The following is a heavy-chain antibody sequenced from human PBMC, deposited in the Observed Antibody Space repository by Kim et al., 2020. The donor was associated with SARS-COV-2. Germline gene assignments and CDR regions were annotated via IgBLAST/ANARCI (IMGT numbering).Heavy chain of an antibody. V-gene: IGHV4-34*01. CDR2: INHSGST. Sequence: LETLSLTCAVYGGSFSGYYWSWIRQPPGKGLEWIGEINHSGSTNYNPSLKSRVTISVDTSKNQFSLKLSSVTAADTAVYYCARVKPGNLGFGEWRSNAFDIWGQGTMVTVSS. J-gene: IGHJ3*02. D-gene: IGHD3-10*01. CDR3: ARVKPGNLGFGEWRSNAFDI. CDR1: GGSFSGYY.